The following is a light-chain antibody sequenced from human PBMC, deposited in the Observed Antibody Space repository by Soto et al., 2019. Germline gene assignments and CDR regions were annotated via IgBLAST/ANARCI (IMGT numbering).Light chain of an antibody. V-gene: IGLV2-8*01. CDR1: SSDVGGYNY. Sequence: ALTQPPSASGSPGQSVTISCTGTSSDVGGYNYVSWYQQHPGKAPKLMIYEVSKRPSGVPDRFSGSKSGNTASLTVSGLQAEDEADYYCSSYAGSNNFDVFGTGTKLTVL. CDR3: SSYAGSNNFDV. J-gene: IGLJ1*01. CDR2: EVS.